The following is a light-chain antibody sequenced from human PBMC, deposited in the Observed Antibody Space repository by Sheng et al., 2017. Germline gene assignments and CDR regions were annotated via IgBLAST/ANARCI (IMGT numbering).Light chain of an antibody. CDR2: RIT. Sequence: NFMLTQPHSVSGSPGKTVTISCTRSVAALPTTNXQWYQQRPGSFPHHLSSMRITKDPLGSLIGSLAPSTAPPTPASLTISGLKTEDEADYYCQSYESSIYVVFGGGTKLTVL. CDR3: QSYESSIYVV. J-gene: IGLJ2*01. CDR1: VAALPTTN. V-gene: IGLV6-57*01.